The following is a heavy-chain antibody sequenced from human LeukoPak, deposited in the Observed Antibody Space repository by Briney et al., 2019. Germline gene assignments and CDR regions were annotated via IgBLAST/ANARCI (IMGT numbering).Heavy chain of an antibody. J-gene: IGHJ6*03. D-gene: IGHD4-11*01. Sequence: KPSETLSLTCTVSGGSISSSSYYWGWIRQPPGKGLEWIGSIYYSGSTYYNPSLKSRVTISVDTSKNQFSLKLSSVTAADTAVYYCAGSKYAYYYYMDVWGKGTTVTVSS. CDR3: AGSKYAYYYYMDV. CDR2: IYYSGST. CDR1: GGSISSSSYY. V-gene: IGHV4-39*07.